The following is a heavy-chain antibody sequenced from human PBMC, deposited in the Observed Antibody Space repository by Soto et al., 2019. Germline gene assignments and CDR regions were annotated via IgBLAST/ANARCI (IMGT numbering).Heavy chain of an antibody. CDR2: IYYSGST. D-gene: IGHD3-10*01. CDR3: ARGSIRGVIITSYYYYGMDV. Sequence: SETLSLTCTVTGDSISSRSYYWGWIRQPPGKGLEWIGSIYYSGSTYNNPSLRSRVSMSIDTSKDQFSLKLRSVTAADTALYYCARGSIRGVIITSYYYYGMDVWGQGTTVTVSS. V-gene: IGHV4-39*07. J-gene: IGHJ6*02. CDR1: GDSISSRSYY.